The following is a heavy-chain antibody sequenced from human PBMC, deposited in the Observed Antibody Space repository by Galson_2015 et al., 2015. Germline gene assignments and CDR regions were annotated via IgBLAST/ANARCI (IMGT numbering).Heavy chain of an antibody. CDR3: AKHRSPAKYCSSTSCYHFDY. J-gene: IGHJ4*02. V-gene: IGHV3-23*01. CDR1: GFTFSSYA. Sequence: SLRLSCAASGFTFSSYAMSWVRQAPGKGLEWVLAISGSGGSTYYADSVKGRFTISRDNSKNTPYLQMNSLRAEDTAVYYCAKHRSPAKYCSSTSCYHFDYWGQGTLVTVSS. D-gene: IGHD2-2*01. CDR2: ISGSGGST.